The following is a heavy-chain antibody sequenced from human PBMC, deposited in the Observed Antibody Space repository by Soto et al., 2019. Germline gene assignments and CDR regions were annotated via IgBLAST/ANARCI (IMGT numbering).Heavy chain of an antibody. J-gene: IGHJ4*02. V-gene: IGHV4-59*08. CDR3: ARAVGDPLYYLDY. CDR2: TDYSGNT. CDR1: SDSISSYY. Sequence: QVPLQESGPGLVRSSETLSLTCTVSSDSISSYYWIWIRQSPGKGLEWIGYTDYSGNTNYNPSLKSRVTISGDTSKNQFSLRLSSVTAADTAVYYCARAVGDPLYYLDYWGQGTLVTVSS. D-gene: IGHD6-19*01.